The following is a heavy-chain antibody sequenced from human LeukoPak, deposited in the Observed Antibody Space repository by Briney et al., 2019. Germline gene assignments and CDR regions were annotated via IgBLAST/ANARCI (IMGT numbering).Heavy chain of an antibody. CDR3: AKAGHYGPGSYYSDY. V-gene: IGHV3-23*01. CDR1: GFTFSSYA. Sequence: GGSLRLSCAASGFTFSSYAMSWVRQAPGRGLEWLSTISGSGTTTYYVDSVKGRFTVSRDNSKNTLYLQMSSLRAGDTAVYYCAKAGHYGPGSYYSDYWGRGTLVTVSP. J-gene: IGHJ4*02. D-gene: IGHD3-10*01. CDR2: ISGSGTTT.